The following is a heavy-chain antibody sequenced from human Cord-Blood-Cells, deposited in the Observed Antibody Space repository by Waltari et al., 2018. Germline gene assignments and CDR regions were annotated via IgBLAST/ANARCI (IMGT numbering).Heavy chain of an antibody. CDR3: ARVSDRSDYFDY. D-gene: IGHD1-26*01. CDR2: INSGGSK. CDR1: GFTVSSNY. Sequence: EVQLVVTGGGLIQPGGSLRLSCAASGFTVSSNYMSWVRQAPGKGLEWVSVINSGGSKYDADSVKGRFTISSDNYKNTLYLQMKSLRGEDTAVYYCARVSDRSDYFDYWGQGTLVTVAS. J-gene: IGHJ4*02. V-gene: IGHV3-53*02.